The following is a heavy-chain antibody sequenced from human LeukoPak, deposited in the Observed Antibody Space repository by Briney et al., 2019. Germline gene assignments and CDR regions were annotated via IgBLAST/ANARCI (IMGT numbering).Heavy chain of an antibody. CDR1: GYSISSGYY. CDR2: IYHSGST. D-gene: IGHD5-18*01. J-gene: IGHJ4*02. Sequence: SETLSLTCTVSGYSISSGYYWGWIRQPPGKGLEWIGSIYHSGSTYYNPSLKSRVTISVDTSKNQFSLKLSSVTAADTAVYYCASVDTAMVSFDYWGQGTLVTVSS. V-gene: IGHV4-38-2*02. CDR3: ASVDTAMVSFDY.